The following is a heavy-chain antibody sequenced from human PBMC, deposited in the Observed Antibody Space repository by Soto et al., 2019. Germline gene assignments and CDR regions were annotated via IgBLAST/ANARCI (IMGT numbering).Heavy chain of an antibody. V-gene: IGHV1-69*13. Sequence: SVKVSCKASGGTFSSYAISWVRQAPGQGLEWMGGIIPIFGTANYAQKFQGRVTITADESTSTAYMELSSLRSEDTAVYYCAREVSGSYYFDYWGQGTLVTVSS. J-gene: IGHJ4*02. CDR1: GGTFSSYA. CDR2: IIPIFGTA. CDR3: AREVSGSYYFDY.